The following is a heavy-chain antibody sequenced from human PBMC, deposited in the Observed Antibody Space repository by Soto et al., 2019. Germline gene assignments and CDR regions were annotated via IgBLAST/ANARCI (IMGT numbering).Heavy chain of an antibody. CDR3: VRPGRGGQGMVV. D-gene: IGHD3-16*01. Sequence: EVRLEESGGGLVKPGGSLRLSCAASGFAFSSYTMNWVRQAPGKGLEWVSSINPTDSYIYYGDSVKGRFTISRDNTNNLLYLDISSLRAEDMAVYYFVRPGRGGQGMVVWGQGTTVIVSS. J-gene: IGHJ6*02. V-gene: IGHV3-21*06. CDR1: GFAFSSYT. CDR2: INPTDSYI.